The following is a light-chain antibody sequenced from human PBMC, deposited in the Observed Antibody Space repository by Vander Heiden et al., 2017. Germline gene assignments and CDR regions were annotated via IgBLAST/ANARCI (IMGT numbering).Light chain of an antibody. CDR1: QSIDTT. V-gene: IGKV6-21*01. CDR2: YAS. CDR3: HQRHTLPFT. J-gene: IGKJ3*01. Sequence: EIVLTQSPDFQSVTPKEKVTITCRASQSIDTTLHWYQQKPDQSPKLLIKYASQSFSGVPSRFSGSGSGTDFTLTINGLESEDAATYYCHQRHTLPFTFGPGTKVDIK.